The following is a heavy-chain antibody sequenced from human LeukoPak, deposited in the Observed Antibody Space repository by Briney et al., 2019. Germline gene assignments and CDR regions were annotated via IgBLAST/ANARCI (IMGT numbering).Heavy chain of an antibody. CDR1: GGSISSSSYY. CDR3: ARTSTDCSGGSCYSLVIRRAQPRGAFDI. D-gene: IGHD2-15*01. Sequence: PSETLSLTCTVSGGSISSSSYYWGWIRQPPGKGLEWIGSIYYSGSTYYNPSLKSRVTISVDTSKNQFSLKLSSVTAADTAVYYCARTSTDCSGGSCYSLVIRRAQPRGAFDIWGQGTMVTVSS. J-gene: IGHJ3*02. V-gene: IGHV4-39*07. CDR2: IYYSGST.